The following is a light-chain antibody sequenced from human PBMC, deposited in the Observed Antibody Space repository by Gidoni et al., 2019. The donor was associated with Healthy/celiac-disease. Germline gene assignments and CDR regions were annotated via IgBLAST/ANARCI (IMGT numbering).Light chain of an antibody. CDR2: GNS. J-gene: IGLJ1*01. Sequence: QSVLTQPPSVSGAPGQRVTISCTGSSSNIGAGYDVHWYQPLPGTAPKLLIYGNSNRPSVVPDRFSGSKSGTSASLAITGLQAEDEADYYCQSYDSSLSVYVFGTGTKVTVL. V-gene: IGLV1-40*01. CDR3: QSYDSSLSVYV. CDR1: SSNIGAGYD.